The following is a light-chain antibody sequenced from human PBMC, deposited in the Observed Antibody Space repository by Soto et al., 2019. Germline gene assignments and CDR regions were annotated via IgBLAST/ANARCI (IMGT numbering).Light chain of an antibody. CDR2: DDS. CDR3: QVWDNGIDLVV. J-gene: IGLJ2*01. V-gene: IGLV3-21*02. Sequence: SYELTQPPSVSVAPGQTASITCGGNNIGSKSVHWYQQRPGQAPLLVVYDDSDRPSGIPERFSGSNSGNTATLTISRVEVGDEADYSCQVWDNGIDLVVFGGGTKLTVL. CDR1: NIGSKS.